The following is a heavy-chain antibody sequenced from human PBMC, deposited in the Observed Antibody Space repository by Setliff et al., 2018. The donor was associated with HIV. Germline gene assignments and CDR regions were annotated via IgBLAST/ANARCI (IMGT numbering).Heavy chain of an antibody. D-gene: IGHD5-12*01. CDR3: VRHGATISGYEIRQCDR. Sequence: SETLSLTCTVSADSVSRGSSYWTWIRQPAGKGLEYIGHISTNGYINYHPSLNSRITISVDTSQNHFSLKLASVTAADTAVYYCVRHGATISGYEIRQCDRWGQGTLVTVSS. CDR1: ADSVSRGSSY. CDR2: ISTNGYI. V-gene: IGHV4-61*09. J-gene: IGHJ5*02.